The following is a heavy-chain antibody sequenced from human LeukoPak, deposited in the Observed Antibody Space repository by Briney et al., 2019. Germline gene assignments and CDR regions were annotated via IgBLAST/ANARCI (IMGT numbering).Heavy chain of an antibody. Sequence: SETLSLTCTVSGYSISSGYYWGWIRQPPGKGLEWIGSIYHSGSTYYNPSLKSRVTISVDTSKNQFSLKLSSVTAADTAVYYCASGFTTPDYWGQGTLVTVSS. J-gene: IGHJ4*02. D-gene: IGHD1-1*01. V-gene: IGHV4-38-2*02. CDR2: IYHSGST. CDR1: GYSISSGYY. CDR3: ASGFTTPDY.